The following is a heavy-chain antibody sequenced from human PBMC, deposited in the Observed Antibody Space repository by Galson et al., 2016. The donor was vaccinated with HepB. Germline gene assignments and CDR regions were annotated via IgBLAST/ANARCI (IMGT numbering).Heavy chain of an antibody. CDR3: ARDVGNIAAVVGRFDH. CDR2: IIPMFGTP. D-gene: IGHD6-13*01. J-gene: IGHJ5*02. V-gene: IGHV1-69*06. CDR1: GGTFSSYD. Sequence: SVKVSCKASGGTFSSYDISWVRQVPGQGLEWMGGIIPMFGTPKYAQKFQGRVTIIADKSTSTAYMEVSSLTSEDTAVYFCARDVGNIAAVVGRFDHWGQGTLVTVSS.